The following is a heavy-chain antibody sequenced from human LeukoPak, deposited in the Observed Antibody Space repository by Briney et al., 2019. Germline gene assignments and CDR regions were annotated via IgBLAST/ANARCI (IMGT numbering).Heavy chain of an antibody. J-gene: IGHJ3*02. Sequence: SVKVSCKASGFTFTSSAMQWVRQARGQRLEWIGWIVVGSGNTNYAQKFQERVTITRDTSTSTAYMELSSLRSEDTAVYYCAADPVVVALGAFDIWGQGTMVTVSS. CDR2: IVVGSGNT. CDR3: AADPVVVALGAFDI. V-gene: IGHV1-58*02. D-gene: IGHD2-15*01. CDR1: GFTFTSSA.